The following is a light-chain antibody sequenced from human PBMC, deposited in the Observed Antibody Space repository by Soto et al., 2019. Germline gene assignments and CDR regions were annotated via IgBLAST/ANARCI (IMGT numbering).Light chain of an antibody. J-gene: IGLJ1*01. CDR2: DVS. V-gene: IGLV2-14*01. CDR3: CSYTRSGTLI. Sequence: QSVLTQPASVSGSPGQSITISCVGTSCDIGDYNYVSWYQQHPGKVPKVIIYDVSNRPSGVSYRFSGTKFGNTASLTVSGLQAEDEAHYYCCSYTRSGTLIFGTGTKVTVL. CDR1: SCDIGDYNY.